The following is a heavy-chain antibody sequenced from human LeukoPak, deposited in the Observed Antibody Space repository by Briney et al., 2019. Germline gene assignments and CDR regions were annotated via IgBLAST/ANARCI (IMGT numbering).Heavy chain of an antibody. CDR1: GFSFSSYA. CDR2: ISYDGSNK. CDR3: ARESLSGWYDQ. Sequence: PGGSLRLSCAASGFSFSSYAMHWVRQAPGKGLEGVAVISYDGSNKYYTDSVKGRVTISRDHSKNTLNLQMNSLRAEDTALYYCARESLSGWYDQWGQGTLVTVSS. J-gene: IGHJ5*02. V-gene: IGHV3-30-3*01. D-gene: IGHD6-19*01.